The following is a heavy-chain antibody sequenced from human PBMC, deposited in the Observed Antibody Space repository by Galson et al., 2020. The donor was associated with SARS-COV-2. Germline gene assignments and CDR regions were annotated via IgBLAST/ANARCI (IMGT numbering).Heavy chain of an antibody. J-gene: IGHJ4*02. CDR1: GFTFSSYA. D-gene: IGHD1-26*01. CDR2: ISYDGSNK. V-gene: IGHV3-30*04. Sequence: GGSLRLSCPASGFTFSSYAMHWVRQAPGKGLEWVAVISYDGSNKYYADSVKGRFTISRDNSKNTLYLQMNSLRAEDTAVYYCARPYSGGYHAYFDYWGQGTLVTVSS. CDR3: ARPYSGGYHAYFDY.